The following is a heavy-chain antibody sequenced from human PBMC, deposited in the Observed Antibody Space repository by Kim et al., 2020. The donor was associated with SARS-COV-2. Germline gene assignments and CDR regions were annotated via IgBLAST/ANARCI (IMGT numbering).Heavy chain of an antibody. CDR2: ISSSSSYI. D-gene: IGHD4-4*01. V-gene: IGHV3-21*01. Sequence: GGSLRLSCAASGFTFSSYSMNWVRQAPGKGLEWVSSISSSSSYIYYADSVKGRFTISRDNAKNSLYLQMNSLRAEDTAVYYCARDRASLVTKYYYYGMDVWGPGTT. CDR1: GFTFSSYS. CDR3: ARDRASLVTKYYYYGMDV. J-gene: IGHJ6*02.